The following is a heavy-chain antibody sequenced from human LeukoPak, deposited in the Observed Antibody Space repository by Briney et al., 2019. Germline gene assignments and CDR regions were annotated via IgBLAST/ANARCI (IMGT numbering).Heavy chain of an antibody. D-gene: IGHD3-10*01. CDR3: ARDEPGYGEFLLY. V-gene: IGHV3-7*01. J-gene: IGHJ4*02. CDR2: INEDGSQR. CDR1: GFSLNGYW. Sequence: PGGSLRLSCAASGFSLNGYWMSWVRQAPGKGLEWVANINEDGSQRYCVDSLKGRFTISRDNTKNSLYLQMNSLRAEDTAVYYCARDEPGYGEFLLYWGQGTLVTVSS.